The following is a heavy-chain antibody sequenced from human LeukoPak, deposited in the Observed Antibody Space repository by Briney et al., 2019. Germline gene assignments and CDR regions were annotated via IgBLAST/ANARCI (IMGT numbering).Heavy chain of an antibody. CDR1: GGSISSHY. CDR3: ARSPEYSSSSDAFDI. CDR2: IYYSGST. J-gene: IGHJ3*02. V-gene: IGHV4-59*11. Sequence: SETLSLTCTVSGGSISSHYWSWIRQPPGKGLEWLGYIYYSGSTNYNPSLKSRVTISVDTSKNQFSLKLSSVTAADTAVYYCARSPEYSSSSDAFDIWGQGTMVTVSS. D-gene: IGHD6-6*01.